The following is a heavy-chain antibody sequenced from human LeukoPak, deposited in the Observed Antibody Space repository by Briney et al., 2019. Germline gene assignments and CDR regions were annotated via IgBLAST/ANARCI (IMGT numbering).Heavy chain of an antibody. CDR2: IYYSGST. CDR3: ARLTKNDSGTYRFGKKKRGYMDV. J-gene: IGHJ6*03. D-gene: IGHD3-10*01. CDR1: SGSISTSNYY. V-gene: IGHV4-39*07. Sequence: PSETLSLTCTVSSGSISTSNYYWGWIRQPPGKGLEWIGSIYYSGSTYYNRSLKSRVTISVDTSKNQFSLKLSSVTAADTAVYYCARLTKNDSGTYRFGKKKRGYMDVWGKGTTVTISS.